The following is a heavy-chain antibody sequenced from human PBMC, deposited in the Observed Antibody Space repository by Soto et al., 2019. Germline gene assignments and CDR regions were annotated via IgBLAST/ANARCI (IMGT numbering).Heavy chain of an antibody. J-gene: IGHJ3*02. CDR1: GFTFDDYA. V-gene: IGHV3-9*01. CDR3: AKGVDWHTLHWDAFDI. Sequence: GGSLRLSCAASGFTFDDYAMHWVRQAPGKGLEWVSGISWNSGSIGYADSVKGRFTISRDNAKNSLYLQMNSLRAEDTALYYCAKGVDWHTLHWDAFDIWGQGTMVTVSS. CDR2: ISWNSGSI. D-gene: IGHD3-9*01.